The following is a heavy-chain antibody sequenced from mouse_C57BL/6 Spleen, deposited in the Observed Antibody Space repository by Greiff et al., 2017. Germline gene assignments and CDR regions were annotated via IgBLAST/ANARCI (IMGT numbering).Heavy chain of an antibody. CDR2: IRNKANGYTT. CDR3: ARYYSNFCDY. V-gene: IGHV7-3*01. Sequence: EVKLMESGGGLVQPGGSLSLSCAASGFTFTDYYMSWVRQPPGKALEWLCFIRNKANGYTTEYSASVKGRFTISRDNSQSILYLQMNALRAEDSATYDCARYYSNFCDYWGQGTTLTVSS. D-gene: IGHD2-5*01. CDR1: GFTFTDYY. J-gene: IGHJ2*01.